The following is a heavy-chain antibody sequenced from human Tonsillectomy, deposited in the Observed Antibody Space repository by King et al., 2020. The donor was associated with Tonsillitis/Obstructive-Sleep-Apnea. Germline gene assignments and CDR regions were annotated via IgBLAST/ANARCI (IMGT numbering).Heavy chain of an antibody. CDR3: AIDEGSMIRVVSYLLDN. J-gene: IGHJ4*02. V-gene: IGHV3-23*04. Sequence: VQLVESGGGLVQPGGSLRLSCAASGFTFSSYAMSWVRQAPGKGLEWVSSISVSGGGTYYADSVKGRFTISRDNSKNTLYLQMNSLRAEDTAEYYCAIDEGSMIRVVSYLLDNWGQGTLVTVSS. D-gene: IGHD3-22*01. CDR1: GFTFSSYA. CDR2: ISVSGGGT.